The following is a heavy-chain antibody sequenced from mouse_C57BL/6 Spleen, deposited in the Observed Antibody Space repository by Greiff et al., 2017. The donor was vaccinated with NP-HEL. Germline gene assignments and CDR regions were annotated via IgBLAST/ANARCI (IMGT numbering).Heavy chain of an antibody. D-gene: IGHD4-1*01. Sequence: DVMLVESGGGLVKPGGSLKLSCAASGFTFSSYAMPWVRQTPEKRLEWVATISDGGSYTYYPDNVKGRFTISRDNAKNNLYLQMSHLKSEDTAMYYCARANWVYAMDYWGQGTSVTVSS. J-gene: IGHJ4*01. CDR3: ARANWVYAMDY. V-gene: IGHV5-4*03. CDR2: ISDGGSYT. CDR1: GFTFSSYA.